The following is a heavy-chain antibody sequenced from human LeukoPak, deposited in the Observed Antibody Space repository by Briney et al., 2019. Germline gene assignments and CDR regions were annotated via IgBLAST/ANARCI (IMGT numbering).Heavy chain of an antibody. D-gene: IGHD6-13*01. CDR3: ARSVAAAGMRGLGVDY. J-gene: IGHJ4*02. V-gene: IGHV4-59*01. Sequence: SETLSLTCTVSGGFISSYYWTWIRQPPGKGLEWIGYIYYSGSTNYNPSLKSRVTISVDTSQNQFSLKLSSVTAADTAVYYCARSVAAAGMRGLGVDYWGQGTLVTVSS. CDR2: IYYSGST. CDR1: GGFISSYY.